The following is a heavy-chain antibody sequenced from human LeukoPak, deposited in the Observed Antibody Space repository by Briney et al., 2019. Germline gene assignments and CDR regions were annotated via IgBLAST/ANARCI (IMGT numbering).Heavy chain of an antibody. Sequence: PSETLSLTCTVSGGSISSSSYYWGWIRQPPGKGLEWIGSIYYSGSTYYNPSLKSRVTISVDTSKNQFSLKLSSVTAADTAVYYCARRIHLLLWFGEEMDVWGKGTTVTVSS. D-gene: IGHD3-10*01. J-gene: IGHJ6*04. V-gene: IGHV4-39*01. CDR1: GGSISSSSYY. CDR3: ARRIHLLLWFGEEMDV. CDR2: IYYSGST.